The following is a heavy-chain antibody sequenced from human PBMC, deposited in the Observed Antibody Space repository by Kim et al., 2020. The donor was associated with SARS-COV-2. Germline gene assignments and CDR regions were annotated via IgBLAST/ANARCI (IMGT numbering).Heavy chain of an antibody. CDR1: GFTFSSYG. D-gene: IGHD3-22*01. J-gene: IGHJ4*02. CDR3: ARDRYDSSGIDY. CDR2: ISYDGSNR. Sequence: GGSLRLSCAASGFTFSSYGMHWVRQAPGKGLEWVAVISYDGSNRYYADSVKGRFTISRDNSKNTLYLQMNSLRAEATAVYYCARDRYDSSGIDYWGQGTL. V-gene: IGHV3-33*05.